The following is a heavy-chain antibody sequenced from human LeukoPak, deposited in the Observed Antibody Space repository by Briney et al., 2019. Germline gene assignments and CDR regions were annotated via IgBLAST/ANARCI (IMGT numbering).Heavy chain of an antibody. D-gene: IGHD2-21*02. Sequence: SETLSLTCTVSGGSISSSSYYWGWIRQPPGKGLEWIGSIHYSGSTYYNPSLKSRVTISVDTSKNQFSLKLSSVTAADTAVYYCARDPPPTSARMGICGGDCYSLFDYWGQGTLVTVSS. CDR2: IHYSGST. V-gene: IGHV4-39*07. J-gene: IGHJ4*02. CDR3: ARDPPPTSARMGICGGDCYSLFDY. CDR1: GGSISSSSYY.